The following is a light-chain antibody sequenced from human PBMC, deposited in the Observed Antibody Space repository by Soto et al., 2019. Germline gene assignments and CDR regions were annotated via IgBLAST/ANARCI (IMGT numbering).Light chain of an antibody. CDR1: QSVSGNF. J-gene: IGKJ4*01. CDR3: QQRGSWPQYT. Sequence: EIVMTQSPATLSVSPGERATLSCRASQSVSGNFLAWYQEKPGQAPRLLIYGASSRATGIPDRFSGSGSGTDFTLTISRLEPEDFAVYYCQQRGSWPQYTFGGGTKVDIK. V-gene: IGKV3D-20*02. CDR2: GAS.